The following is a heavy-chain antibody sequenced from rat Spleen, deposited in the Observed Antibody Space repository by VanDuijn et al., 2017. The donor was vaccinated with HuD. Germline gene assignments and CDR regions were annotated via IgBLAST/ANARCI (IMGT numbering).Heavy chain of an antibody. CDR2: INTDGGNT. D-gene: IGHD1-9*01. CDR3: AKDMNTMGITTVMDA. CDR1: GFTFNNYW. V-gene: IGHV5-31*01. Sequence: EVQLVESGGGLVQPGRSLKLSCVGSGFTFNNYWMTWIRQAPGKGLEWVASINTDGGNTYYRDSVKGRFTISRDNAKNTLYLQMDSLRSEDTATYYCAKDMNTMGITTVMDAWGQGASVTVSS. J-gene: IGHJ4*01.